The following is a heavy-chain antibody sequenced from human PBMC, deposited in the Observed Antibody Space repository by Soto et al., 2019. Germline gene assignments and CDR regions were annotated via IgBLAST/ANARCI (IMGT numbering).Heavy chain of an antibody. CDR1: GFSFSDYY. D-gene: IGHD3-3*01. J-gene: IGHJ6*02. CDR2: TGRSLYPI. Sequence: HVQLVESGGGLVEPGGSLRLSCAASGFSFSDYYVNWIRQAPGKGLEWISYTGRSLYPIYYADSVKGRFSISRDSAKNPVFLQMNSLRVEDTAVYYCARDTRSFWNGYYRRYDYYGMDVWGRGTTVIVSS. CDR3: ARDTRSFWNGYYRRYDYYGMDV. V-gene: IGHV3-11*01.